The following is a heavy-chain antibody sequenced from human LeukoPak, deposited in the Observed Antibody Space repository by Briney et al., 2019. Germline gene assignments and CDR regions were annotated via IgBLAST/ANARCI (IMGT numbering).Heavy chain of an antibody. J-gene: IGHJ4*02. Sequence: TGGSLRLSCGASGFTFSRYWMTWVRQAPGEGLEWVANINQDGREKYYVDSVKGRFTISRDNTKNSLYLQMNSLRAEDTAVYYCARGDLWLWGQGTLVTVSS. V-gene: IGHV3-7*01. CDR1: GFTFSRYW. CDR2: INQDGREK. CDR3: ARGDLWL. D-gene: IGHD3-10*01.